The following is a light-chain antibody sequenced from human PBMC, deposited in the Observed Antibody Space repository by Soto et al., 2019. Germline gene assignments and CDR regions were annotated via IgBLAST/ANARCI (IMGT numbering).Light chain of an antibody. CDR2: GTS. CDR3: QQYGSLVT. CDR1: QSVSSSY. J-gene: IGKJ1*01. V-gene: IGKV3-20*01. Sequence: NVLTRSAGTLSLSPGERATLSCRASQSVSSSYLAWYQHKPGRAPRLLIDGTSSRATGIPDRFSGSGSGTDFTLTISRLEPEDLAVYYCQQYGSLVTFGQGTKVDIK.